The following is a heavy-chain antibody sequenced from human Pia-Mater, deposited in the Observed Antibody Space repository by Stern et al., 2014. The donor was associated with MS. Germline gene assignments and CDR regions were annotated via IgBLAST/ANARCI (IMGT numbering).Heavy chain of an antibody. CDR1: GYTFTGDY. V-gene: IGHV1-2*06. CDR3: ARSNYCSGGSCYYYYGMDV. Sequence: QVQLVESRAEVKKPGASGKVSCKASGYTFTGDYIHWVRPAPGQGLEWMGRVNPNRGGTNHSQKIQGRVPMTRDTCIRTAYMELSRLRSDDTAVYYCARSNYCSGGSCYYYYGMDVWGQGTTVTVSS. J-gene: IGHJ6*02. CDR2: VNPNRGGT. D-gene: IGHD2-15*01.